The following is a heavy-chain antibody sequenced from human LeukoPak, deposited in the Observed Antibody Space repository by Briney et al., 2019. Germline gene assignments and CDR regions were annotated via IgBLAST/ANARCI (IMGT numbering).Heavy chain of an antibody. D-gene: IGHD1-26*01. V-gene: IGHV4-38-2*02. CDR3: ASWDF. CDR2: IYHSGST. J-gene: IGHJ3*01. CDR1: GYSISSGYY. Sequence: SETLSLTCTVCGYSISSGYYWGWIRQPPGKGLEWIGSIYHSGSTYYHPSLKSRVTISVDTYKHQFSLKLSSVTAADTAVYYCASWDFWGQRTMVTVSS.